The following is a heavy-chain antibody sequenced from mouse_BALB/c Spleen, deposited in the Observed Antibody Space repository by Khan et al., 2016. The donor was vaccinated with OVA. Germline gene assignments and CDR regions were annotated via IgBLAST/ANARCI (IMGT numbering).Heavy chain of an antibody. CDR1: GFSLSRYN. CDR2: IWGGGGT. Sequence: QMQLEESGPGLVAPSQSLSITCTVSGFSLSRYNIHWVRQPPGKGLEWLGMIWGGGGTDYNSTLKSRLSIRKDNSKSQVFLKMNSLQTDDTAMYYCARAYYRYDGYYAMDYWGQGTQSPSPQ. J-gene: IGHJ4*01. CDR3: ARAYYRYDGYYAMDY. D-gene: IGHD2-14*01. V-gene: IGHV2-6-4*01.